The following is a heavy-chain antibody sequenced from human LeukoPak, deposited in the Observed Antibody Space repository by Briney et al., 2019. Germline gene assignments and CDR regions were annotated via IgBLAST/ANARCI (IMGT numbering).Heavy chain of an antibody. Sequence: PGGSLRLSCAASGFTFSSYGMHWVRQAPGKGLEWVAFIRYDGSNKYYADSVKGRFTISRDNSKNTLYLQMNSLRAEDTAVYYCAKESGITIFGPSVVHYFDYWGQGTLVTVSS. D-gene: IGHD3-3*01. CDR2: IRYDGSNK. V-gene: IGHV3-30*02. CDR1: GFTFSSYG. J-gene: IGHJ4*02. CDR3: AKESGITIFGPSVVHYFDY.